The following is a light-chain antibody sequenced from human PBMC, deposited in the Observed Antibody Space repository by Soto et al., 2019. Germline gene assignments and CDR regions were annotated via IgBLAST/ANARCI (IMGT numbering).Light chain of an antibody. CDR3: SSYTSSSTPYV. J-gene: IGLJ1*01. V-gene: IGLV2-14*01. CDR2: EVS. CDR1: SSDVGGYNY. Sequence: VLTQPASVSGSPGQSITISCTGTSSDVGGYNYVSWYQQHPGKAPKLMIYEVSNRPSGVSNRFSGSKSGNTASLTISGLQAEDEADYYCSSYTSSSTPYVFGTGTQLTVL.